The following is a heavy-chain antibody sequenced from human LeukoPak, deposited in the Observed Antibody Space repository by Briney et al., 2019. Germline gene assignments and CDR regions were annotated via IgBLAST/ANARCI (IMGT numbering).Heavy chain of an antibody. CDR1: RFTFTNYA. J-gene: IGHJ4*02. Sequence: PGGSLRLSCAASRFTFTNYAMSWVRQAPGKGLEWVSGISGGGDSTYYADSVKGRFTISIDNAKNKLYLHMNILRAEDTAVYYCARARYCSSSSCYIDYWGQGTLVTVSS. CDR2: ISGGGDST. D-gene: IGHD2-2*02. V-gene: IGHV3-23*01. CDR3: ARARYCSSSSCYIDY.